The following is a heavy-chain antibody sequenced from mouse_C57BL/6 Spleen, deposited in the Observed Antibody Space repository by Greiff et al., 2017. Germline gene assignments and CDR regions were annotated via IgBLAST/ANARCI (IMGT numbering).Heavy chain of an antibody. Sequence: QVQLQQPGAELVKPGASVKVSCKASGYTFTSYWMHWVKQRPGHGLEWIGRIHPSDSETNYNQKFKGKATLTLDKSSSTTYMRLSSLTSEDSSVNYCAIGGYITTVAECYRYFDVWGTGTTVTVSS. CDR1: GYTFTSYW. D-gene: IGHD1-1*01. CDR2: IHPSDSET. CDR3: AIGGYITTVAECYRYFDV. V-gene: IGHV1-74*01. J-gene: IGHJ1*03.